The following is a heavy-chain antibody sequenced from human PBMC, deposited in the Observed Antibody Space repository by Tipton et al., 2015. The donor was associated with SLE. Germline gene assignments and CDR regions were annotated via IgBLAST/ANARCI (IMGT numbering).Heavy chain of an antibody. CDR1: SGSISSYF. J-gene: IGHJ3*02. Sequence: TLSLTCTVSSGSISSYFWSWIRQPPGKGLEWIGYISNSGSTRYNPSLISRITISLDTSKNQFSLKLSSVTAADTAVYYCARVNPGAGDAFDIWGQGTMVTVSS. V-gene: IGHV4-59*08. CDR3: ARVNPGAGDAFDI. CDR2: ISNSGST. D-gene: IGHD6-19*01.